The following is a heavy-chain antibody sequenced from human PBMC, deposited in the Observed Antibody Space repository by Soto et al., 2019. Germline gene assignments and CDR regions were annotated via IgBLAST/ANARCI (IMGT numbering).Heavy chain of an antibody. D-gene: IGHD2-15*01. V-gene: IGHV4-59*01. CDR2: IYYRGST. CDR1: GGSIRSYY. J-gene: IGHJ5*02. Sequence: SETLSLTCTVSGGSIRSYYWSWIRQPPGKGLEWIGDIYYRGSTNYNPSLKRRVTISVDTSKNQFSLKLSSVTAADTAVYYCARERGYWSGGSCSRNWSDPWGQGTLVTVAS. CDR3: ARERGYWSGGSCSRNWSDP.